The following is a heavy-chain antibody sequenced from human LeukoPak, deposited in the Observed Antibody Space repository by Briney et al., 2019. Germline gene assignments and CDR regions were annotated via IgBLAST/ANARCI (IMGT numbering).Heavy chain of an antibody. CDR3: ARVASDSNGWYHFDY. Sequence: GGSLRLSCAASGFTVSRNYMGWVRQASGKGLEWVSIIYGGGSTAYGDSVKGRFTISRDNSKNTLSLQMNSLTTEDTAVYYCARVASDSNGWYHFDYWGQGTLVTVSS. CDR1: GFTVSRNY. D-gene: IGHD6-19*01. V-gene: IGHV3-53*01. CDR2: IYGGGST. J-gene: IGHJ4*02.